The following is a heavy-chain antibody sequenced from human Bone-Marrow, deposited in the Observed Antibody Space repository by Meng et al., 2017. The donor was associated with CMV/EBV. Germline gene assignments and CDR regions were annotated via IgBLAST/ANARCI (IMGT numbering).Heavy chain of an antibody. D-gene: IGHD2-2*01. Sequence: RVQSGAEGKKPGASVKVPCKASGNTFTGYYMHWVRQAPGQGLEWMGWINPNSGGTNYAQKFQGRVTMTRDTSISTAYMKLSRLRSDDTAVYYCARAHCSSTSCLIDYWGQGTLVTVSS. CDR1: GNTFTGYY. V-gene: IGHV1-2*02. J-gene: IGHJ4*02. CDR2: INPNSGGT. CDR3: ARAHCSSTSCLIDY.